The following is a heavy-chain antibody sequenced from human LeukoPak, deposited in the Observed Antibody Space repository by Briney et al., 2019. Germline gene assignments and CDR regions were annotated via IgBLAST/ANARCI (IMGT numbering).Heavy chain of an antibody. CDR2: NNPSGAIT. J-gene: IGHJ4*02. Sequence: GALGKVSRKASGYTFTSYYMHWVRQAPAHGLEWMVVNNPSGAITSYAQKFQSRVTMTRDTSTSTVYMELSSLRSEDTAVYYCARDFDDGELLTLQDYWGQGTLVTVSS. CDR3: ARDFDDGELLTLQDY. CDR1: GYTFTSYY. V-gene: IGHV1-46*01. D-gene: IGHD1-26*01.